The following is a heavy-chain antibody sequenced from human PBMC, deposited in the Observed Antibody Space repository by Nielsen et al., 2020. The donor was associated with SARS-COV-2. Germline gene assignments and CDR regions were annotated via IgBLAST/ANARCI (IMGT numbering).Heavy chain of an antibody. CDR3: ARVYCSDANYYPDYFDY. Sequence: GSLRLSCTVSGGSISSSSYYWGWIRQPPGKGLEWIGSTYYSGNTYYNSSLKSRVTISVDTSKNQFSLQLSSVTAADTAVYYCARVYCSDANYYPDYFDYWGQGTLVTVSS. V-gene: IGHV4-39*01. CDR1: GGSISSSSYY. CDR2: TYYSGNT. J-gene: IGHJ4*02. D-gene: IGHD2-15*01.